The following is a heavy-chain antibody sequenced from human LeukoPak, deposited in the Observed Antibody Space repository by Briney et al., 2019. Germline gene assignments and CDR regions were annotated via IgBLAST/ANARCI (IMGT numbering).Heavy chain of an antibody. V-gene: IGHV3-33*01. CDR2: IWYDGSNK. J-gene: IGHJ6*03. CDR1: GFTFSSYG. Sequence: PGRSLRLSCAASGFTFSSYGMHWVRQAPGKGLEWVAVIWYDGSNKYYADSVKGRFTISRDNSKNTLHLQMNSLRAEDTAVYYCASPGAPNYYYMDVWGKGTTVTVSS. CDR3: ASPGAPNYYYMDV.